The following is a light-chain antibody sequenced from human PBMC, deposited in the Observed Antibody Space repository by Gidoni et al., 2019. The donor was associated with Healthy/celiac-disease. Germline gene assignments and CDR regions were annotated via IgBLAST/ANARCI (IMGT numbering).Light chain of an antibody. CDR1: QSISSY. CDR2: AAS. J-gene: IGKJ2*01. Sequence: DIQMAQPPSSLPASVGDRVTITCRASQSISSYLNWYQQKPGKALKLLIYAASSFQSGVPSRFSGSGSGTDFTLTISSLQPEDFATYYCQQSYSTPRTFGQGTKLEIK. V-gene: IGKV1-39*01. CDR3: QQSYSTPRT.